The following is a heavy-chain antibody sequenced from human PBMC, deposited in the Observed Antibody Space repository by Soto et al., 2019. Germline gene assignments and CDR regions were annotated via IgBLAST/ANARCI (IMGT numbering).Heavy chain of an antibody. Sequence: SETLSLTCAVSSGSISSSNWWSWVRQPPGKGLEWIGEIYHSGSTNYNPSLKSRVTISVDKSKNQFSLKLSSVTAADTAVYYCAREIFGGSSWLNWFDPWGQGTLVTVS. CDR1: SGSISSSNW. CDR3: AREIFGGSSWLNWFDP. V-gene: IGHV4-4*02. CDR2: IYHSGST. J-gene: IGHJ5*02. D-gene: IGHD6-13*01.